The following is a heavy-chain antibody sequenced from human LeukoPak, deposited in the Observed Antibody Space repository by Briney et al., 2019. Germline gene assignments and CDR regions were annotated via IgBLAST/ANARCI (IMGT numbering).Heavy chain of an antibody. D-gene: IGHD3-3*01. J-gene: IGHJ4*02. CDR2: ISWNSGSI. V-gene: IGHV3-9*01. Sequence: GGSLRLSCAASGFTFDDYAMHWVRQAPGKGLEWVSGISWNSGSIGYADSVKGRFTISRDNAKNSLYLQMNSLRAEDTALYYCAKDISSSGHRTYYFDYWGQGTLVTVSS. CDR1: GFTFDDYA. CDR3: AKDISSSGHRTYYFDY.